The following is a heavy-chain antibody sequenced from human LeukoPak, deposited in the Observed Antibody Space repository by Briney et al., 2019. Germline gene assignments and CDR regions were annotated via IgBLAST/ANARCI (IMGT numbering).Heavy chain of an antibody. D-gene: IGHD5-12*01. V-gene: IGHV1-2*02. CDR3: ARDLGGGYANDAFDI. CDR1: GYTFTGYY. CDR2: INPNSGGT. J-gene: IGHJ3*02. Sequence: GASVKVSCKASGYTFTGYYMHWVRQAPGQGLEWMGWINPNSGGTNYAQKFQGRVTMTRDTSISTAYMELSRLRSDDTAVYYCARDLGGGYANDAFDIWGQGTMVTVSS.